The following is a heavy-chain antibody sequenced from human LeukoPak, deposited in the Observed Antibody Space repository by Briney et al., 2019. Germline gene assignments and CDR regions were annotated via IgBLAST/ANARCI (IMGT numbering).Heavy chain of an antibody. Sequence: PGGSLRLSCAASGFTFSSYSMNWVRQAPGKGLEWVSSISSSSSYIYYADSVKGRFTISGDNAKNSLYLQMNSLRAEDTAVYYCARVPYNWNDVGAFDIWGQGTMVTVSS. J-gene: IGHJ3*02. CDR2: ISSSSSYI. V-gene: IGHV3-21*01. CDR3: ARVPYNWNDVGAFDI. CDR1: GFTFSSYS. D-gene: IGHD1-1*01.